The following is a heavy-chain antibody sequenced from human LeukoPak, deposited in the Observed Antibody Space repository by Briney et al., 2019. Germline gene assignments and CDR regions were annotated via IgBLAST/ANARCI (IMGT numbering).Heavy chain of an antibody. J-gene: IGHJ4*02. CDR1: GDSVSSNSAA. CDR2: TYYRSKWYN. CDR3: AREDILTGYYSTFDY. Sequence: SQTLSLTCAISGDSVSSNSAAWNWIRQSPSRGLEWLGRTYYRSKWYNDYAVSVKSLITINPDTSKNQFSLQLNSVTPEDTAMYYCAREDILTGYYSTFDYWGQGTLVTVSS. V-gene: IGHV6-1*01. D-gene: IGHD3-9*01.